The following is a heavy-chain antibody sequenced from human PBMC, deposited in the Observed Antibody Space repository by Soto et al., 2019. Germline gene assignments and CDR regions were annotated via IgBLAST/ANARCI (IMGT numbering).Heavy chain of an antibody. J-gene: IGHJ5*02. CDR2: ISAYNGNT. D-gene: IGHD4-17*01. V-gene: IGHV1-18*01. Sequence: ASVKVSCKASGYTFTSYGISWVRQAPGQGLEWMGWISAYNGNTNYAQKLQGRVTMTTDTSTSTAYMELRSLRSDDTAVYYCARDHRDLGYGVTKNLFAPWGKGTLVTVSS. CDR3: ARDHRDLGYGVTKNLFAP. CDR1: GYTFTSYG.